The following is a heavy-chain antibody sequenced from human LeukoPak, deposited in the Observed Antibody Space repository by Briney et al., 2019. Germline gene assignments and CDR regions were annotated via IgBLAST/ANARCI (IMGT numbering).Heavy chain of an antibody. CDR2: IYYSGST. D-gene: IGHD6-19*01. V-gene: IGHV4-39*01. J-gene: IGHJ4*02. CDR3: ARQVVAVAGTGYFDY. CDR1: GGSIRSSSYY. Sequence: SETLSLTCTVSGGSIRSSSYYWGWIRQPPGKGLEWLGSIYYSGSTYYNASLKSRGTISVDTSKTQFSLKLTSVTAADTAVYFCARQVVAVAGTGYFDYWGQGTLVTVSS.